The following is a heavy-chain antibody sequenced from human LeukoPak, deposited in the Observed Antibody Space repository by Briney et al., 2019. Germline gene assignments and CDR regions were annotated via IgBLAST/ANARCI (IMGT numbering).Heavy chain of an antibody. D-gene: IGHD3-10*01. CDR1: GFTFRNYA. V-gene: IGHV3-30-3*01. Sequence: GRSLRLSCAASGFTFRNYAVHWVRQAPGKGLEWVAVISYDGSNKYYADSVKGRFTISRDDSKNTLYLQMNSLKTEDTAVYYCTTQRSRITMVRGVIRSDHWGQGTLVTVSS. CDR2: ISYDGSNK. J-gene: IGHJ4*02. CDR3: TTQRSRITMVRGVIRSDH.